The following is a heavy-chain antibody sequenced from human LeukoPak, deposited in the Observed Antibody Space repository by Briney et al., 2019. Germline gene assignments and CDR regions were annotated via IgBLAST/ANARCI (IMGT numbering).Heavy chain of an antibody. Sequence: GGSLRLSCEASGFTFSSYWMHWVRQAPGKGLVWVSRINSDGSSTNYADSVKSRFTISRDNAKNTLYLQMNSLRAEDTAVYYCARAQHSGYERYQYYFDYWGQGTLVTVSS. CDR3: ARAQHSGYERYQYYFDY. D-gene: IGHD5-12*01. V-gene: IGHV3-74*01. J-gene: IGHJ4*02. CDR2: INSDGSST. CDR1: GFTFSSYW.